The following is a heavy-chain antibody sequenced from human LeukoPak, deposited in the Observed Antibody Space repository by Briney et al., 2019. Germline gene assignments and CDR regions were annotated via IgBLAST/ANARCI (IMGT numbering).Heavy chain of an antibody. J-gene: IGHJ4*02. CDR3: SKSESGSYYRPLDY. V-gene: IGHV3-9*01. Sequence: GGSLRLSCAASGFTFDDYAMHWVRQAPGKGLEWVSGISWHSGTIDYADSVKGRFTISRDNAKNSLYLQMNSLRAEDTALYYCSKSESGSYYRPLDYWDQGTLVTVS. D-gene: IGHD1-26*01. CDR2: ISWHSGTI. CDR1: GFTFDDYA.